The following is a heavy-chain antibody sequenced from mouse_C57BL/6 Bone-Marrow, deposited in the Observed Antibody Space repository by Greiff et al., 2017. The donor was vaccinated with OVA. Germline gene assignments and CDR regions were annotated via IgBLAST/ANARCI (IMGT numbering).Heavy chain of an antibody. CDR1: GFTFSDYY. CDR2: ISNGGGST. CDR3: ARQGYYGSSGYAMDY. Sequence: EVKLMESGGGLVQPGGSLKLSCAASGFTFSDYYMYWVRQTPEKRLEWVAYISNGGGSTYYPDTVKGRFTISRDNAKNTLYLQMSRLKSEDTAMYYCARQGYYGSSGYAMDYWGQGTSVTVSS. V-gene: IGHV5-12*01. D-gene: IGHD1-1*01. J-gene: IGHJ4*01.